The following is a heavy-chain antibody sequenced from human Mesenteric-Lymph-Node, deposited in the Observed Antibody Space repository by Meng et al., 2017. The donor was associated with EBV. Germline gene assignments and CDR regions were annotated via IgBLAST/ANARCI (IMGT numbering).Heavy chain of an antibody. V-gene: IGHV4-61*01. Sequence: GQLQDSGPNLVKPSATLSLTCTVSGGSVNSDQYYWSWIRQPPGKGLEWIGYVYNSENTNYNPSLKSRVTISVESSKNQFSLNLTSVTAADTAVYYCASVPTDYSHSRGEFDYWGQGTLVTVSS. CDR2: VYNSENT. D-gene: IGHD3-22*01. CDR3: ASVPTDYSHSRGEFDY. CDR1: GGSVNSDQYY. J-gene: IGHJ4*02.